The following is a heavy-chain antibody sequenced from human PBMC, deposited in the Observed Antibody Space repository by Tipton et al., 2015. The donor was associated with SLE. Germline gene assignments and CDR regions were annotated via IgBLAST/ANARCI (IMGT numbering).Heavy chain of an antibody. D-gene: IGHD6-13*01. Sequence: TLSLTCAVYGESFSGYFWSWIRQPPGKGLEWIGEINHSGSTYYNPSLKSRVTISVDTSENQFSLKLSSVTAADTAVYYCARGSSSWYGGYYFDYWGQGTLVTVSS. CDR1: GESFSGYF. CDR2: INHSGST. CDR3: ARGSSSWYGGYYFDY. V-gene: IGHV4-34*01. J-gene: IGHJ4*02.